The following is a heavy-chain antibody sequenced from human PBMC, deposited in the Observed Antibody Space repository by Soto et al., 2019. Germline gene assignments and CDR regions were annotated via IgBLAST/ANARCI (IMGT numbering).Heavy chain of an antibody. D-gene: IGHD6-19*01. CDR2: ISSSSSYI. J-gene: IGHJ3*02. CDR3: ARVYSSGWYPAFDI. CDR1: GFTFSTYA. Sequence: EVQLLESGGGLVQPGGSLRLSCAASGFTFSTYAMNWVRQAPGKGLEWVSSISSSSSYIYYADSVKGRFTISRDNAKNSLYLQMNSLRAEDTAVYYCARVYSSGWYPAFDIWGQGTMVTVSS. V-gene: IGHV3-21*01.